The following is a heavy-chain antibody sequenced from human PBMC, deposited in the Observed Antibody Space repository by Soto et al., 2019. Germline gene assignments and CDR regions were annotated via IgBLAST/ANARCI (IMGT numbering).Heavy chain of an antibody. CDR3: ARAISGYVT. CDR2: FNAGNGNT. V-gene: IGHV1-3*01. J-gene: IGHJ5*02. D-gene: IGHD5-12*01. Sequence: QVQLVQSGAEVKKPGASVKVSCKASGITFSTYAIHWVRQAPGQRLEWMGWFNAGNGNTRYSQKFQGRVTLTRDTSASTAYMDLSSLRSEDTAIYYCARAISGYVTWGQGTLVTVSS. CDR1: GITFSTYA.